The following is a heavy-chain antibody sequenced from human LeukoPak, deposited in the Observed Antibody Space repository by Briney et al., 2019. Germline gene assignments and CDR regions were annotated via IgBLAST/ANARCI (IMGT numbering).Heavy chain of an antibody. CDR1: GGTFSSYA. CDR2: IIPIFGTA. V-gene: IGHV1-69*05. D-gene: IGHD4/OR15-4a*01. Sequence: ASVKVSCKASGGTFSSYAISWMRQAPGQGLEWMGRIIPIFGTANYAQKFQGRVTITTDESTSTAYMELSSLRSEDTAVYYCARDAPPTMVAQPYFDYWGQGTLVTVSS. CDR3: ARDAPPTMVAQPYFDY. J-gene: IGHJ4*02.